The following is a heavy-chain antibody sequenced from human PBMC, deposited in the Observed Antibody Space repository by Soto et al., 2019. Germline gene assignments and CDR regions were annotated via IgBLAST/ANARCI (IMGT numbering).Heavy chain of an antibody. D-gene: IGHD5-18*01. CDR2: IYPSGRA. V-gene: IGHV4-4*07. CDR1: GGSITNHY. Sequence: QVQLQESGPRLVTPSETLTLTCSLSGGSITNHYWGWIRQPPGKGLEFIGRIYPSGRAHYKPSLQSRVTMSVDTSKNQFSLKVNSVTAADTAIYYCARDYDVNTAVDYWYFDLWGRGTLVTVSS. J-gene: IGHJ2*01. CDR3: ARDYDVNTAVDYWYFDL.